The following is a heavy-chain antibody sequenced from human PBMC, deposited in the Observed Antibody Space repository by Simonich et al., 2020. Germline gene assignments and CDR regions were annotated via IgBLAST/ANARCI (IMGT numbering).Heavy chain of an antibody. Sequence: QVQLQQWGAGLLKPSETLSLTCAVYCGCLCGYYWSWFRQPPGKGLEWIGEINHSGSTNYNPSLKSRGTISVDTSKNQFSLKLSSVTAADTAVYYCARGKGWKNAFDIWGQGTMVTVSS. CDR1: CGCLCGYY. V-gene: IGHV4-34*01. CDR2: INHSGST. CDR3: ARGKGWKNAFDI. D-gene: IGHD1-1*01. J-gene: IGHJ3*02.